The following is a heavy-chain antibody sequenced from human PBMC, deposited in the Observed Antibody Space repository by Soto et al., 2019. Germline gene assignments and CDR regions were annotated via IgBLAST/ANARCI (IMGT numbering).Heavy chain of an antibody. CDR3: ARENYYYDSNGYYRP. J-gene: IGHJ5*02. CDR1: WFTFSEYY. Sequence: GGSLRLSCEASWFTFSEYYMSWIRQAPGKGLEWVSYISGSSTYINYAESVKGRFTISRDNAKNSLYLQMNSLRAEDTAVYYCARENYYYDSNGYYRPWCQGTLVTVSS. V-gene: IGHV3-11*05. D-gene: IGHD3-22*01. CDR2: ISGSSTYI.